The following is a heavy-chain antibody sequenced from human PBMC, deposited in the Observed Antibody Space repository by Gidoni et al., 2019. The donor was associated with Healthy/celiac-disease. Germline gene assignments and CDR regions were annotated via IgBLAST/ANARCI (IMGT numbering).Heavy chain of an antibody. D-gene: IGHD4-4*01. Sequence: EVQLVESGGGLVKPGGSLRLSCAASGFTFSSYSMNWVRQAPGKGLEWVSSISSSSSYIYYADSVKGRFTISRDNAKNSLYLQMNSLRAEDTAVYYCARDLMGPYSNFDAFDIWGQGTMVTVSS. CDR3: ARDLMGPYSNFDAFDI. CDR1: GFTFSSYS. CDR2: ISSSSSYI. V-gene: IGHV3-21*01. J-gene: IGHJ3*02.